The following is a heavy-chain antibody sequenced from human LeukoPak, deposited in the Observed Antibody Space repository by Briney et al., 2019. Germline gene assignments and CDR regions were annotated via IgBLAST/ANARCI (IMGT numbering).Heavy chain of an antibody. CDR1: GFTFSSYT. V-gene: IGHV3-30-3*01. D-gene: IGHD3-22*01. CDR3: ARLPDYYYDSSGYPYGMDV. J-gene: IGHJ6*02. Sequence: GGSLRLSCAASGFTFSSYTMSWVRQAPGKGLEWVAVISYDGSNKYYADSVKGRFTISRDNSKNTLYLQMNSLRAEDTAVYYCARLPDYYYDSSGYPYGMDVWGQGTTVTVSS. CDR2: ISYDGSNK.